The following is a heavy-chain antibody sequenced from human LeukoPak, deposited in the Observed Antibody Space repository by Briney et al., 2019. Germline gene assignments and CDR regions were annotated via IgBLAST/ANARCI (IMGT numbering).Heavy chain of an antibody. CDR2: INPNSGGT. D-gene: IGHD3-10*01. J-gene: IGHJ5*02. CDR1: GYTFTGYF. CDR3: ARAPPYGSGSFDAYNWFDP. Sequence: EASVKVSCKASGYTFTGYFLHWVRQAPGQGLEWMGWINPNSGGTNYAQKFQGRVTMTRDTSISTAYMELSRLRSDDTAVYYCARAPPYGSGSFDAYNWFDPWGQGTLVTVSS. V-gene: IGHV1-2*02.